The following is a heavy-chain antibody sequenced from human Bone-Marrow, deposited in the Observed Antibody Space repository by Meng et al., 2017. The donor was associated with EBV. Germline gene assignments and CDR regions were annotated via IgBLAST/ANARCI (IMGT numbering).Heavy chain of an antibody. Sequence: QVQLTESGPGLVQPSGTLSLTCSVSGASISGANWWSWVRQSPGKRLEWIGEIWHGGNTNYNPSLKSRVTISVDKSGNQFSLNLNSVTAADTAVYYCARGNAYNVPSFDYWGQGTLVTVSS. J-gene: IGHJ4*02. V-gene: IGHV4-4*02. D-gene: IGHD5-24*01. CDR1: GASISGANW. CDR2: IWHGGNT. CDR3: ARGNAYNVPSFDY.